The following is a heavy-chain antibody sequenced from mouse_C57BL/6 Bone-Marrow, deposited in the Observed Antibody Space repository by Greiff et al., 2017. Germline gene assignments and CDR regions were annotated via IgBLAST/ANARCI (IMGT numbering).Heavy chain of an antibody. Sequence: EVQLQQSGAELVRPGASVKLSCTASGFNIKDDYMHWVKQRPEQGLEWIGWIDPENGDTEYASKFQGKATITADTSSNTAYLQLSSLTSEDTAVYYGTLITTVVATLSYWYFDVWGTGTTVTVSS. J-gene: IGHJ1*03. CDR2: IDPENGDT. CDR1: GFNIKDDY. CDR3: TLITTVVATLSYWYFDV. D-gene: IGHD1-1*01. V-gene: IGHV14-4*01.